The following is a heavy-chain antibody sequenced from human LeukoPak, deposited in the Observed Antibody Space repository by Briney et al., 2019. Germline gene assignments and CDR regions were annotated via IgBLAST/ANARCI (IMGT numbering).Heavy chain of an antibody. J-gene: IGHJ4*02. V-gene: IGHV3-74*01. Sequence: AGGSLRLSCAASGFTLSSYWMHWVRQAPGKGLVWVSRINSDGSSTSYADSVKGRFTISRDNAKNTLYPQMNSLRAEDTAVYYCARERYDFWSGYFLLWGQGTLVTVSS. CDR1: GFTLSSYW. D-gene: IGHD3-3*01. CDR2: INSDGSST. CDR3: ARERYDFWSGYFLL.